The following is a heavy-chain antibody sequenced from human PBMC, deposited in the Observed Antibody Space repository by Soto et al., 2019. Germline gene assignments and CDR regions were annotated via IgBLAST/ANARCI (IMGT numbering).Heavy chain of an antibody. J-gene: IGHJ6*03. CDR1: GYMFTSYG. CDR3: AIFNGSGTNYYMDV. Sequence: QVQLVQSGAELKKPGASAKVSCKASGYMFTSYGISWVRQAPGQGLEWMAWISVNNGNTNYAQKFQGRVTMTTDTSTNTAHMELRSLRYADTAVYYCAIFNGSGTNYYMDVWGKGTTVIVSS. V-gene: IGHV1-18*01. D-gene: IGHD3-10*01. CDR2: ISVNNGNT.